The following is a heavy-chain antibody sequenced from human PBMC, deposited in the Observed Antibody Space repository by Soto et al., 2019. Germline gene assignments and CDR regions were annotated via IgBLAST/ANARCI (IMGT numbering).Heavy chain of an antibody. D-gene: IGHD6-19*01. CDR2: ISAYNGNT. Sequence: ASVKVSCKASGYTFTSYGISWVRQAPGQGLEWMGWISAYNGNTNYAQKLQGRVTMTTDTSTSTAYMELRSLRSDDTAVYYCAREREGHGSIEVAGEFDYWGQGTLVPVSS. V-gene: IGHV1-18*01. CDR3: AREREGHGSIEVAGEFDY. CDR1: GYTFTSYG. J-gene: IGHJ4*02.